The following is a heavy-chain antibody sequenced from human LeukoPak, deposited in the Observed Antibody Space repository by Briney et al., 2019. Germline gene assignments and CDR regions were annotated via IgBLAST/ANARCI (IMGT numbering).Heavy chain of an antibody. J-gene: IGHJ5*02. CDR1: GYSFTNYW. CDR2: IYPGDSDT. CDR3: ARSWEPKLNWFDP. D-gene: IGHD1-26*01. V-gene: IGHV5-51*01. Sequence: GESLKISCKGSGYSFTNYWIGWVRQMPGKGLEWMGIIYPGDSDTRYSPSFQGQVTISADKSISTAYLQWSSLKASDTAMYYCARSWEPKLNWFDPWGQGTLVTVSS.